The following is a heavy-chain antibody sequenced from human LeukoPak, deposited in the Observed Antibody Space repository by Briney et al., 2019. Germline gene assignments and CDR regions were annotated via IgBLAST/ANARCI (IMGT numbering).Heavy chain of an antibody. Sequence: GGSLRLSCAASGFTVSTNYMSWVHQAPGKGLEWVSVIYSGGSTYYADSVKGRFTISRDNSKNTLYLQMNSLRAEDTAVYYCARTYYYDSSGYYFDYWGQGTLVTVSS. CDR1: GFTVSTNY. V-gene: IGHV3-53*01. CDR2: IYSGGST. D-gene: IGHD3-22*01. J-gene: IGHJ4*02. CDR3: ARTYYYDSSGYYFDY.